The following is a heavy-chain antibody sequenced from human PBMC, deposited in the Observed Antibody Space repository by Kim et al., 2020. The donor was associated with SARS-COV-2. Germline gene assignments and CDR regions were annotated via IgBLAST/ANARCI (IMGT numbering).Heavy chain of an antibody. V-gene: IGHV4-34*01. CDR3: ARDGYYDSSGYYGNYFDY. D-gene: IGHD3-22*01. Sequence: KSRVTISVDTSKNHFTLKLSSVTAADTAVYYCARDGYYDSSGYYGNYFDYWGKGTLVTVSS. J-gene: IGHJ4*02.